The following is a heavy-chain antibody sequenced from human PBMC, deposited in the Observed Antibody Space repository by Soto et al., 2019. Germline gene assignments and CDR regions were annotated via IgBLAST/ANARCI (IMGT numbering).Heavy chain of an antibody. CDR3: TRDWGIPCSGAWCVGSMDV. D-gene: IGHD6-19*01. CDR2: ITGSGSVM. CDR1: GFTFSGYS. J-gene: IGHJ6*02. V-gene: IGHV3-48*02. Sequence: EVQLVESGGGLVQPGGSLRLSCAASGFTFSGYSFNWVRQAPGKGLEWVSYITGSGSVMFYADSMKGRFTISRDNARNSLYLQLNSLRDEDTAVYYCTRDWGIPCSGAWCVGSMDVWGQGTTVTVSS.